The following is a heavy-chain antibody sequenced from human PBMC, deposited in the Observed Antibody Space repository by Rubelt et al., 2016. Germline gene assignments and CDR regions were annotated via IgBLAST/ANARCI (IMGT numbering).Heavy chain of an antibody. CDR3: ARGLGFDFDY. Sequence: AKRGGLEWVSYISSSSSTIYYADSVKGRSTISRDNAKNSLYLQMNSLRDEDTAVYYCARGLGFDFDYWGQGTLVTVSS. V-gene: IGHV3-48*02. D-gene: IGHD3-10*01. J-gene: IGHJ4*02. CDR2: ISSSSSTI.